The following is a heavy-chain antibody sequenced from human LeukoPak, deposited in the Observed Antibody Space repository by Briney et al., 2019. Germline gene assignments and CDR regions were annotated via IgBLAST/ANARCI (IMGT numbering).Heavy chain of an antibody. D-gene: IGHD1-7*01. J-gene: IGHJ4*02. Sequence: PGGPLRLSCAASGFTFSSYAMHWVRQAPGKGLEWVAVISYDGSNKYYADSVKGRFTISRDNSKNTLYLQMNSLRAEDTAVYYCAKLKTGTRGYFDYWGQGTLVTVSS. CDR3: AKLKTGTRGYFDY. V-gene: IGHV3-30-3*02. CDR1: GFTFSSYA. CDR2: ISYDGSNK.